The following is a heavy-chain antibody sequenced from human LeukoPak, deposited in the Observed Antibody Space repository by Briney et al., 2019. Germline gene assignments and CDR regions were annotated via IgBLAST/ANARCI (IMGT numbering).Heavy chain of an antibody. CDR3: ATDLDYGSGLTGNMDV. V-gene: IGHV1-69*06. Sequence: SVKVSCKASGGTFSSYAISWVRQAPGQGLEWMGGIIPIFGTANYAQKFQGRVTMTEDTSTDTAYMELSSLRSEDTAVYYCATDLDYGSGLTGNMDVWGKGTTVTVSS. D-gene: IGHD3-10*01. CDR2: IIPIFGTA. J-gene: IGHJ6*03. CDR1: GGTFSSYA.